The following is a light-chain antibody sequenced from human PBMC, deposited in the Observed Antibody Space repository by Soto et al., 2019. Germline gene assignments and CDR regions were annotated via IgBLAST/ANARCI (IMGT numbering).Light chain of an antibody. CDR2: EVA. J-gene: IGLJ1*01. CDR3: SSYTSSSPLYV. CDR1: NSDIGFYNY. Sequence: QSVRTQPATVSGYPGQSITISCTGTNSDIGFYNYVSWYQQHPGEAPKLIIYEVAKRPSGVSSRFSGSKSGNTASLTISGLQAEDEADYHCSSYTSSSPLYVFGTGTKVTVL. V-gene: IGLV2-14*01.